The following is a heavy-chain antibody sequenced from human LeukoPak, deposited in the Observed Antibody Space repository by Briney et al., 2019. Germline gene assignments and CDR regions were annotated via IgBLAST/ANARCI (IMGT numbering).Heavy chain of an antibody. D-gene: IGHD1-7*01. CDR3: ARVANNWNYAPFDY. CDR1: GCTFSSYS. J-gene: IGHJ4*02. Sequence: GGSLRLSCAASGCTFSSYSMNWVRQAPGKGLEWVSSISSSSSYIYYADSVKGRFTISRDNAKNSLYLQMNSLRAEDTAVYYCARVANNWNYAPFDYWGQGTLVTVSS. V-gene: IGHV3-21*01. CDR2: ISSSSSYI.